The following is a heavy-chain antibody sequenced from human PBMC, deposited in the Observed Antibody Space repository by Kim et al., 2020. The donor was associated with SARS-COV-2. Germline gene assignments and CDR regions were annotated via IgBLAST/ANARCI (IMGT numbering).Heavy chain of an antibody. D-gene: IGHD3-22*01. CDR1: GGTFSSYA. Sequence: SVKVSCKASGGTFSSYAISWVRQAPGQGLEWMGGIIPIFGTANYAQKFQGRVTITADESTSTAYMELSSPRSEDTAVYYCARWGENSDYYDSSGPDAFDIWGQGTMVTVSS. V-gene: IGHV1-69*13. CDR3: ARWGENSDYYDSSGPDAFDI. CDR2: IIPIFGTA. J-gene: IGHJ3*02.